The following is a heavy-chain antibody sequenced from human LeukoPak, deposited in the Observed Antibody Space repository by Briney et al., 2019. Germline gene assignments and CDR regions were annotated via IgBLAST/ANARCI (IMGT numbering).Heavy chain of an antibody. Sequence: SETLSLTCAVYGGSFSGYYWSWIRQPPGKGLEWIGEINHSGSTNYNPSLKSRVTISVDTSKNQFSLKLSSVTAADTAVYYCARGGRLRPWFDPWGQGTLVTVSS. V-gene: IGHV4-34*01. J-gene: IGHJ5*02. CDR2: INHSGST. CDR1: GGSFSGYY. CDR3: ARGGRLRPWFDP. D-gene: IGHD3-3*01.